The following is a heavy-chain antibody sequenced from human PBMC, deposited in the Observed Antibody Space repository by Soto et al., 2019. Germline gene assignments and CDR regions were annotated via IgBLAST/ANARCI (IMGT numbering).Heavy chain of an antibody. CDR2: IYTSGST. CDR3: ARTVGAAYYFDF. D-gene: IGHD1-26*01. CDR1: GDSMTKYY. J-gene: IGHJ4*02. Sequence: SETLSLTCNVSGDSMTKYYWSWIRQPAGKGLERIGRIYTSGSTNYNPSLKSRVTMSIDTSNNHFSLSLKSVTAADTAMYYCARTVGAAYYFDFWGQGARVTVSS. V-gene: IGHV4-4*07.